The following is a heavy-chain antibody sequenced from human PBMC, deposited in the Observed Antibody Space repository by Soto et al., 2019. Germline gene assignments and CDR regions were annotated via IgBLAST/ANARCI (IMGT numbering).Heavy chain of an antibody. CDR1: GYSFTNNW. CDR2: IYPGDSDT. V-gene: IGHV5-51*01. D-gene: IGHD6-25*01. CDR3: AHRLGSRGSFDY. Sequence: GESLKISCKGSGYSFTNNWIGWVRQMPGKGLEWMGIIYPGDSDTRYSPSFQGQVTISADRSISTAYLQWSSLKDSDTATYYCAHRLGSRGSFDYWGQRSLVTVSS. J-gene: IGHJ4*02.